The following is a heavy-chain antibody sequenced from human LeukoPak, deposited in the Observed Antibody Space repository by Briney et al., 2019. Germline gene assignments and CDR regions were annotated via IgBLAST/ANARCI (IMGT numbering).Heavy chain of an antibody. CDR2: ISGGGDST. J-gene: IGHJ4*02. CDR3: AKFISARDYGHYSGRLFHY. Sequence: GGSLRLSCAASGFTFSSYGMSWVRQAPGKGLEWVSGISGGGDSTYYADSVKGRFTLSRDNSKNTLYLQMNSLTAEDTAVYYCAKFISARDYGHYSGRLFHYWGQGTLVTVSS. D-gene: IGHD4/OR15-4a*01. V-gene: IGHV3-23*01. CDR1: GFTFSSYG.